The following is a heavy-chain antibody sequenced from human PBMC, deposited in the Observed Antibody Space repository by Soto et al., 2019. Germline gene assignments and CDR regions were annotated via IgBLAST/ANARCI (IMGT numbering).Heavy chain of an antibody. Sequence: GGSLRLSCAASGFTFSSYGMHWVRQAPGKGLEWVAVISYDGSNKYYADSVKGRFTISRDNSKNTLYLQMNSLRDEDTAVYYCARPHGYYDSPEDYWGQGXLVTVSS. D-gene: IGHD3-22*01. CDR1: GFTFSSYG. CDR2: ISYDGSNK. V-gene: IGHV3-30*03. CDR3: ARPHGYYDSPEDY. J-gene: IGHJ4*02.